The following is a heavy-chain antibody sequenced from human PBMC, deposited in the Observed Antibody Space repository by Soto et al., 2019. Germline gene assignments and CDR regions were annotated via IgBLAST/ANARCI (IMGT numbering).Heavy chain of an antibody. CDR2: IYYSGST. V-gene: IGHV4-61*01. CDR1: GGSVSSGSYY. J-gene: IGHJ6*02. CDR3: ARGIKARSYYAYYYYGMDV. D-gene: IGHD1-26*01. Sequence: QVQLQESGPGLVKPSETLSLTCTVSGGSVSSGSYYWSWIRQPPGKGLEWIGYIYYSGSTNYNPCLESRVTIAVERSKNQFSLKLSSVTAADTAVYYCARGIKARSYYAYYYYGMDVWGQGTTVTVSS.